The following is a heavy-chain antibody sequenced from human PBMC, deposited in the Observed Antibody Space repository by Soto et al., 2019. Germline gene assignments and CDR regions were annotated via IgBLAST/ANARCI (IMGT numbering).Heavy chain of an antibody. CDR2: VIPLLGSV. D-gene: IGHD5-12*01. CDR1: GHTYNSYV. Sequence: QVQLVQSGAEVKKPGSSVKVSCRASGHTYNSYVIMWVRLAPGQGLEWRGGVIPLLGSVAYEQNGRGRVTIPADKSMSTAYMEMTNLRYDDPAVYYCAGFRYSKGYAYWGQGTQVTVSS. J-gene: IGHJ4*02. CDR3: AGFRYSKGYAY. V-gene: IGHV1-69*06.